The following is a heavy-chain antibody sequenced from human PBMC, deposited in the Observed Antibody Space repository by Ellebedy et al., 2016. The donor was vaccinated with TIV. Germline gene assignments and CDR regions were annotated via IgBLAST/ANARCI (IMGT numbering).Heavy chain of an antibody. V-gene: IGHV3-21*04. J-gene: IGHJ4*02. CDR1: GFTFSDYA. D-gene: IGHD4-23*01. CDR2: FSTYSSHI. Sequence: GESLKISCAASGFTFSDYAMNWVRQAPGKGLEWVSSFSTYSSHIFQAESVKGRFTISRDDAQNSLYLQMNSLRAEDTAVYYCARAFTVVSLGYWGQGTLVTVSS. CDR3: ARAFTVVSLGY.